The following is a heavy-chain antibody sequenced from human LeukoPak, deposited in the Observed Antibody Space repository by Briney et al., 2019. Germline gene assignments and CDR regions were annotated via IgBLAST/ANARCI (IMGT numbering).Heavy chain of an antibody. CDR3: ARDRRLTMIAILITDAFDI. CDR2: IYHSGST. V-gene: IGHV4-4*02. D-gene: IGHD3-22*01. CDR1: GGSISSSNW. Sequence: PSGTLSLTCAVSGGSISSSNWWSWVRQPPGKGLEWIGEIYHSGSTNYNPSLKSRVTISVDTSKNQFSLRLTSVTAADTAVYYCARDRRLTMIAILITDAFDIWGQGTMFTVSS. J-gene: IGHJ3*02.